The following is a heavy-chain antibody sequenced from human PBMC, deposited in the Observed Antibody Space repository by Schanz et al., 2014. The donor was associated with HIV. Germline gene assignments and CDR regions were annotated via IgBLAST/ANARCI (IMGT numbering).Heavy chain of an antibody. CDR1: RVTYRTYW. CDR2: INPDGSGT. J-gene: IGHJ2*01. D-gene: IGHD7-27*01. Sequence: LVESGGGLVQPGGSLRLSCAASRVTYRTYWMYWFRQAPGKGLVWVARINPDGSGTTYARSVKGRFTISRDNAKNTLYLQLNSLRAEDTAVYYCARPTGAQYFDLWGRGTLVTVSS. V-gene: IGHV3-74*03. CDR3: ARPTGAQYFDL.